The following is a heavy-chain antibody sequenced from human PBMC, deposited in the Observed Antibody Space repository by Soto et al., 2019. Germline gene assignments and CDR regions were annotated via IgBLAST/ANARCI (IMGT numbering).Heavy chain of an antibody. CDR3: ARMEYYYDSSGYYLDY. CDR2: IDWDDDK. D-gene: IGHD3-22*01. V-gene: IGHV2-70*11. Sequence: SGPTLVNPTQTLTLTCTFSGFSLSTSGMCVSWIRQPPGKALEWLARIDWDDDKYYSTSLKTRLTISKDTSKNQVVLTMTNMDPVDTATYYCARMEYYYDSSGYYLDYWGQGTLVTVSS. CDR1: GFSLSTSGMC. J-gene: IGHJ4*02.